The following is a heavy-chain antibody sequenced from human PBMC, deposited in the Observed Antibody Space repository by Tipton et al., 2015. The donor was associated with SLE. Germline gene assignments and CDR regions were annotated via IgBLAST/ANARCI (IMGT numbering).Heavy chain of an antibody. J-gene: IGHJ2*01. Sequence: SLRLSCAASGFTFSSYSMDWVRQAPGKGLEWVSSISSSSGYIYYADSVKGRFTISRDNAKNSLYLQMNSLRAEDTALYYCARRIGYCSGGSCYSFWYFDLWGRGTLVTVSS. CDR1: GFTFSSYS. V-gene: IGHV3-21*01. CDR2: ISSSSGYI. D-gene: IGHD2-15*01. CDR3: ARRIGYCSGGSCYSFWYFDL.